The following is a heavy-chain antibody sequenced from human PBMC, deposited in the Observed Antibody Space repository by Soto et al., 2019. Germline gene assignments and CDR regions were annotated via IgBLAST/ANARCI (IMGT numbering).Heavy chain of an antibody. J-gene: IGHJ6*02. Sequence: QVQLVESGGGVVQPGASLRLSCEVSGLTFNTSGMRWVRQAPGKGLEWVAAISYDWATQYYGDTVKGRFTISRDNSKNTLFLQMGRLIAEDTAMDYCAPQDRATNYLYYGMDVWGLGTTVTVSS. CDR3: APQDRATNYLYYGMDV. V-gene: IGHV3-30*03. CDR1: GLTFNTSG. CDR2: ISYDWATQ.